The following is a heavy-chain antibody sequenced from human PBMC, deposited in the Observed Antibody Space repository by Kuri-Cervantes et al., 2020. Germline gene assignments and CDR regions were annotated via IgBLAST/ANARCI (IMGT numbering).Heavy chain of an antibody. CDR3: AKARDDYGERYNDY. Sequence: GESLKISCAASGIIFGKSGMSWVRQTPGEGLKWVSTINDYGNNKHYADSVEGRFTISRDNSKNTLYLQMNSLRAEDTAVYYCAKARDDYGERYNDYWGQGTLVTVSS. J-gene: IGHJ4*02. V-gene: IGHV3-23*01. CDR1: GIIFGKSG. D-gene: IGHD5-24*01. CDR2: INDYGNNK.